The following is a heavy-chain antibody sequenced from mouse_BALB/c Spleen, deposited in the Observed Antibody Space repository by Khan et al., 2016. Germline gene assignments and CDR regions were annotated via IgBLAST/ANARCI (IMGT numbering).Heavy chain of an antibody. V-gene: IGHV9-4*02. J-gene: IGHJ2*01. CDR2: INTHSGVP. Sequence: QIQLVQSGPELKKPGESVRISCKASGYTFTTDGMQWVQKMPGKGLKWIGWINTHSGVPKYAEDFKGRFALSLETSASTAYLQIRNLTNEDTATYICAGTVGNYCCFDYWGQGTTLTVSS. D-gene: IGHD2-1*01. CDR3: AGTVGNYCCFDY. CDR1: GYTFTTDG.